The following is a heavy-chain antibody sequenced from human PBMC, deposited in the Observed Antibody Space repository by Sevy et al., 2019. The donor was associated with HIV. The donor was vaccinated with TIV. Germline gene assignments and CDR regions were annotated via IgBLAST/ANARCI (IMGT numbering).Heavy chain of an antibody. CDR3: AKVNRGPYCSGGSCYSNDAFDI. CDR2: ISWNSGSI. D-gene: IGHD2-15*01. Sequence: GGSLRLSCAASGFTFDDYAMHWVRQAPGKGLEWVSGISWNSGSIGYADSVKGRFTISRDNAKNSLYLQMNSLRAEYTALYYCAKVNRGPYCSGGSCYSNDAFDIWGQGTMVTVSS. V-gene: IGHV3-9*01. CDR1: GFTFDDYA. J-gene: IGHJ3*02.